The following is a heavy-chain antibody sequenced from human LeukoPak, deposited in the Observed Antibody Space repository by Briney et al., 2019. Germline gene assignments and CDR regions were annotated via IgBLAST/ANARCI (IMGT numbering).Heavy chain of an antibody. Sequence: ASVKVSCKASGYTFTSYGITWVRQAPGQGLEWMGWTSPYNGNTNYAQKFQGRVTLTTDTSTSTAYMELRSLRSDDTAVYYCARGPHERSGYPDDWGQGTLVTVSS. CDR1: GYTFTSYG. CDR2: TSPYNGNT. V-gene: IGHV1-18*01. J-gene: IGHJ4*02. CDR3: ARGPHERSGYPDD. D-gene: IGHD3-22*01.